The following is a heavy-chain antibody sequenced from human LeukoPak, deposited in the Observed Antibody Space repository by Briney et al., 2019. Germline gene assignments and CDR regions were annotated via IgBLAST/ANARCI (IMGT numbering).Heavy chain of an antibody. CDR2: ISGSGGTS. CDR3: AKDNGDYVGYFDY. J-gene: IGHJ4*02. CDR1: GFTFSSYA. Sequence: GGSLRLFCAASGFTFSSYAMTWVRQAPGKGLEWVSGISGSGGTSYYAVSVKGRFTISRDNSKNKLYLQLNSLRAEDTAVYYCAKDNGDYVGYFDYWGQGTLVTVS. V-gene: IGHV3-23*01. D-gene: IGHD4-17*01.